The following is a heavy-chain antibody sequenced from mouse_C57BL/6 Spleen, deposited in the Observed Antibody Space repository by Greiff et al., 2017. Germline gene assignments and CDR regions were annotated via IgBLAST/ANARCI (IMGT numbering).Heavy chain of an antibody. Sequence: EVQLVESGGGLVKPGGSVKLSCAASGFTFSSYTMSWVRQTPEKRLEWVVTISGGGGNTYYPDRLKGRFTISRDNAKNTLYLQMSSLRSEDTALYYCARRVYDAADYYAMDYWGQGTSVTVSS. CDR1: GFTFSSYT. J-gene: IGHJ4*01. CDR2: ISGGGGNT. CDR3: ARRVYDAADYYAMDY. V-gene: IGHV5-9*01. D-gene: IGHD2-12*01.